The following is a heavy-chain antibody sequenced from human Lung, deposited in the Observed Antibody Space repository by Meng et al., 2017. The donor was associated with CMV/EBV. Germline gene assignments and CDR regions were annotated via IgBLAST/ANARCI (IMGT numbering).Heavy chain of an antibody. D-gene: IGHD5-12*01. CDR3: ARGGYSDYDVRGSDYYYVMDV. J-gene: IGHJ6*02. Sequence: ASXXVSXKASGYTFISYGISWVRQAPGQGLEWMGWISAYNGRTNYAQKFQGRVTMTTDTSTNTAYTELRSLRSDDTAVYFCARGGYSDYDVRGSDYYYVMDVXRQGXTVTVSS. CDR2: ISAYNGRT. V-gene: IGHV1-18*01. CDR1: GYTFISYG.